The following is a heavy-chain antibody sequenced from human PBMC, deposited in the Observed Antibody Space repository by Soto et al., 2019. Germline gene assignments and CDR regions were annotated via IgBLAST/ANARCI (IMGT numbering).Heavy chain of an antibody. D-gene: IGHD3-3*01. CDR2: INPSGGGT. CDR1: GYTFSIYY. Sequence: APVKIPCKASGYTFSIYYIHLVRKDPGQGHEWVGIINPSGGGTPYAQKFQGRVTMAGYTSTSSLYMELSILRSEYTALYYFARGGDPIFGVDYDYLGQGTLVTSPQ. V-gene: IGHV1-46*01. J-gene: IGHJ4*02. CDR3: ARGGDPIFGVDYDY.